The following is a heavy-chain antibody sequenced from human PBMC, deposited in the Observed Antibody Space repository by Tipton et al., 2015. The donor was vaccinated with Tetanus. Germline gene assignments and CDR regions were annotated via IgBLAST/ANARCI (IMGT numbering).Heavy chain of an antibody. CDR1: GFTFNNYA. CDR2: ISYDGSNK. J-gene: IGHJ5*02. Sequence: SLRLSCAASGFTFNNYAMHWVRQAPGKGLEWVAVISYDGSNKYDAESVKGRLTISRDNSNNTLYVQMDSLRAEDTAVYYCAKAKTWINLWFGDLWGQGTLVTVSA. CDR3: AKAKTWINLWFGDL. V-gene: IGHV3-30-3*01. D-gene: IGHD3-10*01.